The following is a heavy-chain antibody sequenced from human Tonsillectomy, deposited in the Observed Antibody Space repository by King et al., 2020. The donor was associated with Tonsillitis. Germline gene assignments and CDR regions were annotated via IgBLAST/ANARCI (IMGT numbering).Heavy chain of an antibody. CDR2: IRYDGSNK. CDR1: GFTFSSYG. J-gene: IGHJ6*02. V-gene: IGHV3-30*02. D-gene: IGHD6-19*01. Sequence: VQLVESGGGVVQPGGSLRLSCAASGFTFSSYGMHWVRQAPGKGLEWVTFIRYDGSNKYYVESVKGRFTISRDNSKKTLYLQMNSLRAEDTAVYYCAKKIQWLDYYYGMDVWGQGTTVTVSS. CDR3: AKKIQWLDYYYGMDV.